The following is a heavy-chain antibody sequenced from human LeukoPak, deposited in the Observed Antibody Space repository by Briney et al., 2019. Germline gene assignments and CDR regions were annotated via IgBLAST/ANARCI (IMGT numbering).Heavy chain of an antibody. V-gene: IGHV3-9*01. J-gene: IGHJ4*02. CDR2: ISWNSGSI. CDR3: AKDAITTIVVVITTHFDY. Sequence: GGSLRLSCAASGFTFDDYAMHWVRQAPGKGLEWVSGISWNSGSIGYADSVKGRFTISRDNSKNTLYLQMNSLRAEDTAVYYCAKDAITTIVVVITTHFDYWGQGTLVTVSS. CDR1: GFTFDDYA. D-gene: IGHD3-22*01.